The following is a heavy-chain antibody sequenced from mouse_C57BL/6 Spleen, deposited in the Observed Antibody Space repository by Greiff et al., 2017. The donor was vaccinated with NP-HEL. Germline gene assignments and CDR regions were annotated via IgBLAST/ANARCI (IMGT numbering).Heavy chain of an antibody. CDR3: ARERRYYGSSHWYFDV. V-gene: IGHV1-22*01. J-gene: IGHJ1*03. Sequence: EVKLQESGPELVKPGASVKMSCKASGYTFTDYNMHWVKQSHGKSLEWIGYINPNNGGTSYNQKFKGKATLTVNKSSSTAYMELRSLTSEDSAVYYCARERRYYGSSHWYFDVWGTGTTVTVSS. CDR1: GYTFTDYN. CDR2: INPNNGGT. D-gene: IGHD1-1*01.